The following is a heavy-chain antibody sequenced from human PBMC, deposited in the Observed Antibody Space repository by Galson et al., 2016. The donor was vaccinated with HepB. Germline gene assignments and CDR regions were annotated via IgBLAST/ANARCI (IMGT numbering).Heavy chain of an antibody. CDR3: SHRRNEILTGYYSPGWFDP. J-gene: IGHJ5*02. D-gene: IGHD3-9*01. CDR1: GFSLSTSGVG. V-gene: IGHV2-5*01. Sequence: PALVKPTQTLTLTCTFSGFSLSTSGVGVGWIRQSPGKALEWLALIYWNDDKRYSPSLKSRPPITKDTSKNLVVLTTTNMDPVDTATYFCSHRRNEILTGYYSPGWFDPWGPGTLVTVSS. CDR2: IYWNDDK.